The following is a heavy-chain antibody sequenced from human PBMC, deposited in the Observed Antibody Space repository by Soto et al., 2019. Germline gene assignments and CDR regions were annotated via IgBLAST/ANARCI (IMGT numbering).Heavy chain of an antibody. D-gene: IGHD2-15*01. CDR1: GLTFSSYG. Sequence: QVQLVESGGGVVQPGRSLRLSCAASGLTFSSYGMNWVRQAPGKGLEWVAVISYDGSDKYYADSVKGRFTISRDNYKNTLFLQMNSLRADDTAVYYCARELNSHFDYWGQGTLVTVSS. CDR3: ARELNSHFDY. J-gene: IGHJ4*02. V-gene: IGHV3-30-3*01. CDR2: ISYDGSDK.